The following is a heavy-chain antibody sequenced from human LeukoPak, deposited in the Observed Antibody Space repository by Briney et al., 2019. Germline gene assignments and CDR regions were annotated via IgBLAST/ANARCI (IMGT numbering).Heavy chain of an antibody. Sequence: PGGSLRLSCAASGFTFSRYWMHWVRQAPGKRLVWVSRVNSDGSSTTYADSVKGRFTISRDNAKNTLYLQMNSLRAEDTAVYYCARGSTQYSSGWYGLDYWGQGTLVTVSS. V-gene: IGHV3-74*01. D-gene: IGHD6-19*01. CDR3: ARGSTQYSSGWYGLDY. CDR2: VNSDGSST. CDR1: GFTFSRYW. J-gene: IGHJ4*02.